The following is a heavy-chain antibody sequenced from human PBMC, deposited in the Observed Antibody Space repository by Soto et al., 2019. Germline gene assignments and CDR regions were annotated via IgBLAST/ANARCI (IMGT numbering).Heavy chain of an antibody. CDR2: TNSDGSSV. CDR3: AKDLYFDWLNHPLNWFDP. V-gene: IGHV3-74*03. D-gene: IGHD3-9*01. J-gene: IGHJ5*02. CDR1: GFTLSDNW. Sequence: GGSLRLSCAASGFTLSDNWIHWVRRVPGKGLVWVSRTNSDGSSVTYADSVKGRFTLSRDNAKYTWFLQMDSLRVEDTAMYYCAKDLYFDWLNHPLNWFDPWGQGTLVTVSS.